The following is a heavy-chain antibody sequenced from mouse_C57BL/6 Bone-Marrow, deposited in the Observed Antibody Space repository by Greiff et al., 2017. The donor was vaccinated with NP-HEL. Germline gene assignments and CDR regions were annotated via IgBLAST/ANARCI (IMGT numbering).Heavy chain of an antibody. CDR2: IDPANGNT. CDR3: ARSGYGYYAMDY. V-gene: IGHV14-3*01. Sequence: VQLQQSVAELVRPGASVKLSCTASGFNFKNTYMHWVKQRPEQGLECIGRIDPANGNTKYAPKFQGKATITADTSSNTAYLQLSSLTSEDTAIYYCARSGYGYYAMDYWGQGTSVTVSS. D-gene: IGHD3-1*01. CDR1: GFNFKNTY. J-gene: IGHJ4*01.